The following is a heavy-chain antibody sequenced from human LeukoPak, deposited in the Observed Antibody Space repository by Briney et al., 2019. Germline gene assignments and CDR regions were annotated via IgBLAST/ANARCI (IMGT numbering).Heavy chain of an antibody. CDR1: GGSISSY. V-gene: IGHV4-4*07. Sequence: KPSETLSLTCTVSGGSISSYWSWIRQPAGKGLEWIGRIYTSESTNYNPSLKSRVTISVDTSRNQFSLKLSSVTAADTAVYYCARGLWFGDENPPYFDYWGQGILVTVSS. CDR3: ARGLWFGDENPPYFDY. J-gene: IGHJ4*02. D-gene: IGHD3-10*01. CDR2: IYTSEST.